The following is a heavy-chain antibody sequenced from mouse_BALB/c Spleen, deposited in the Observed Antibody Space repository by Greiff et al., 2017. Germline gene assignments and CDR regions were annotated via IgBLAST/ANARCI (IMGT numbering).Heavy chain of an antibody. CDR2: ISSGGSYT. CDR1: GFTFSSYG. D-gene: IGHD1-1*01. V-gene: IGHV5-6*03. J-gene: IGHJ4*01. Sequence: EVKLMESGGGLVKPGGSLKLSCAASGFTFSSYGMSWVRQTPDKRLEWVATISSGGSYTYYPDSVKGRFTISRDNAKNTLYLQMSSLKSEDTAMYYCARPLTTVVAYYAMDYWGQGTSVTVSS. CDR3: ARPLTTVVAYYAMDY.